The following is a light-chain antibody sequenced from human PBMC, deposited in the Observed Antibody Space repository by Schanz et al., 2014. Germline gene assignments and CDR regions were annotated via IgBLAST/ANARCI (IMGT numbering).Light chain of an antibody. CDR3: QSYDSSLSAYVV. CDR2: NDI. V-gene: IGLV1-40*01. Sequence: QSVLTQPPSVSGAPGQRVTISCTGSSANIGAGYDVHWYQHLRGTAPKLLIYNDINRPSGVPDRFSGSRSGTSASLAITGLQAEDEADYYCQSYDSSLSAYVVFGGGTKLTVL. CDR1: SANIGAGYD. J-gene: IGLJ2*01.